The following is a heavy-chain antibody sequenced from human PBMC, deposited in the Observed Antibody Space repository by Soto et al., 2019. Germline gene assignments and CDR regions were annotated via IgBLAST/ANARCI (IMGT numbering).Heavy chain of an antibody. J-gene: IGHJ4*02. D-gene: IGHD3-22*01. V-gene: IGHV4-34*01. Sequence: PSETLSLTCAVSSGSLSGYFYSWIRQAPGKGLEWIGEIHNNGRTNYNPSLESRVSMSRNTSNNHFSLKLTSVTAADTAVYYCARGGTYYYDSGHQNWGQGTLVTVSS. CDR3: ARGGTYYYDSGHQN. CDR2: IHNNGRT. CDR1: SGSLSGYF.